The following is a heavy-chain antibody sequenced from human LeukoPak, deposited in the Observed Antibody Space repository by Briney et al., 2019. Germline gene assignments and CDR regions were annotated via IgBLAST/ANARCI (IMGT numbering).Heavy chain of an antibody. CDR1: GGSFSGYY. Sequence: SETLSLTCAVCGGSFSGYYWSWIRQPPGKGLEWIGEINHSGSTNYNPSLKSRVTISVDTSKNQFSLKLSSVTAADTAVYYCARASGYCSGGSCPLLGIDYWGQGTLVTVSS. CDR2: INHSGST. V-gene: IGHV4-34*01. J-gene: IGHJ4*02. D-gene: IGHD2-15*01. CDR3: ARASGYCSGGSCPLLGIDY.